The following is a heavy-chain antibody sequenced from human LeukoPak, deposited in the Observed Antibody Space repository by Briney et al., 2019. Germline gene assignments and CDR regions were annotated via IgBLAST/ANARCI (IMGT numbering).Heavy chain of an antibody. Sequence: GGSLRLSCAASGFTFSSYSMNWVRQAPGKGLEWVSSISSSSSYIYYADSVKGRFTVSRGNAKNSLYLQMNSLRAEDTAVYYCARVSVGDFDPWGQGTLVTVSS. J-gene: IGHJ5*02. D-gene: IGHD1-26*01. CDR2: ISSSSSYI. CDR1: GFTFSSYS. V-gene: IGHV3-21*01. CDR3: ARVSVGDFDP.